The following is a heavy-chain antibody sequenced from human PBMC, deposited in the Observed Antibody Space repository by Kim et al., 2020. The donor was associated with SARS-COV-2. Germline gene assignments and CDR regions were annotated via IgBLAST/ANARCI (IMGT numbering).Heavy chain of an antibody. V-gene: IGHV4-34*01. J-gene: IGHJ6*03. CDR1: GGSFSGYY. D-gene: IGHD2-2*02. CDR2: INHSGST. Sequence: SETLSLTCAVYGGSFSGYYWSWIRQPPGKGLEWIGEINHSGSTNYNPSLKSRVTISVDTSKNQFSLKLSSVTAADTAVYYCARGGCSSTSCYTFYYYMDVWGKGTTVTVSS. CDR3: ARGGCSSTSCYTFYYYMDV.